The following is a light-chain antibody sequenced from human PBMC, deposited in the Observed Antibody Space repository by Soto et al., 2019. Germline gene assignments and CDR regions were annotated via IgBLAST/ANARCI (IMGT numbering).Light chain of an antibody. CDR2: GAS. Sequence: EIVLTQSPATLSLSPGERATLSCRASQSVSSSNLAWYQQKPGQAPRLVISGASSRAAGLPDRFSGSGSGTEFTLTISRLEPEDFAFYYCQHYDDSPPRYTFGQGTKLEIK. J-gene: IGKJ2*01. V-gene: IGKV3-20*01. CDR3: QHYDDSPPRYT. CDR1: QSVSSSN.